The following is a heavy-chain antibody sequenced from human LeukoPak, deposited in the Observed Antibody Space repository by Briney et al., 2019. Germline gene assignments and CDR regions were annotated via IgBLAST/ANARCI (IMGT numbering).Heavy chain of an antibody. J-gene: IGHJ4*02. CDR1: GFSFRDFW. Sequence: PGGSLRLSCAASGFSFRDFWMTWVRQAPGRGLEWVASIKQDGFEKYYVDSVKGRFTISRDNAKNSLYLQMNSLRAEDTAVYYCARGSGWYAYWGQGTLVTVSS. CDR3: ARGSGWYAY. V-gene: IGHV3-7*05. D-gene: IGHD6-19*01. CDR2: IKQDGFEK.